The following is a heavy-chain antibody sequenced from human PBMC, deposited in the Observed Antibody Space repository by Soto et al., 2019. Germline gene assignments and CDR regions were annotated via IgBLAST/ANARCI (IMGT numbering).Heavy chain of an antibody. J-gene: IGHJ4*02. CDR1: GFTFSFYP. D-gene: IGHD5-18*01. V-gene: IGHV3-30*18. CDR3: AKERDTRSSSCFDS. CDR2: ISHDGTVK. Sequence: GSLRLSCTASGFTFSFYPMQWVRQAPGKGLEWVAVISHDGTVKYYADSVKGRFTISRDNFQNTLDLQMDSLRAEDTAVYYCAKERDTRSSSCFDSWGQGTLVTVSS.